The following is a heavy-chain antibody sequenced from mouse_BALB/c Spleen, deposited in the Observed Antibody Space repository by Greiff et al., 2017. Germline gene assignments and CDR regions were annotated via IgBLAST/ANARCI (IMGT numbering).Heavy chain of an antibody. CDR2: ISTYYGDA. V-gene: IGHV1S137*01. J-gene: IGHJ3*01. Sequence: QVHVKQSGAELVRPGVSVKISCKGSGYTFTDYAMHWVKQSHAKSLEWIGVISTYYGDASYNQKFKGKATMTVDKSSSTAYMELARLTSEDSAIYYCARPNYYGSSHQAWFAYWGQGTLVTVSA. D-gene: IGHD1-1*01. CDR1: GYTFTDYA. CDR3: ARPNYYGSSHQAWFAY.